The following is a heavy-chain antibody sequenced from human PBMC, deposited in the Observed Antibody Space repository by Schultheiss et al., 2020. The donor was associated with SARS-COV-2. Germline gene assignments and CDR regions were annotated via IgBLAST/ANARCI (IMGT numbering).Heavy chain of an antibody. Sequence: GTLSLTCTVSGDSISSTTNWWSWVRQPPGKGLEWIGEINQSGSTNYNPSLKSRVTMSVDTSKNQFSLKLSSVTAADTAVYYCARGVWNWFDPWGRGTLVTVSS. CDR3: ARGVWNWFDP. V-gene: IGHV4-4*02. J-gene: IGHJ5*02. D-gene: IGHD2-8*01. CDR2: INQSGST. CDR1: GDSISSTTNW.